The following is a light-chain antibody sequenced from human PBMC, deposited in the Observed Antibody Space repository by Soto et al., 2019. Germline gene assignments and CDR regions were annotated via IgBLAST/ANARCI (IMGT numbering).Light chain of an antibody. J-gene: IGKJ1*01. CDR2: DVS. CDR3: QQRSNWPRT. CDR1: QNISSY. Sequence: ILLTPSPATLFLSPGKRAHLSCRASQNISSYLIWYQQKPGQAPRLLIYDVSNRATGIPARFSGSGSGTDFTLTISSLEPEDFAVYYCQQRSNWPRTFGQGTKVDIK. V-gene: IGKV3-11*01.